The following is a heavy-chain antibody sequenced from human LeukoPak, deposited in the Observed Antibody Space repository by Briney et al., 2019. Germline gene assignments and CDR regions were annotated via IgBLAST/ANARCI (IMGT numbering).Heavy chain of an antibody. Sequence: SVKVSCKASGFTFTSSVMQWVRQARGQRLEWIGWIVVGSGNTNYAQKFQERVTITRDKSTSTAYMELSSLRSEDTAVYYCAAGIGSRPEYFHYWGQGTLVTVSS. D-gene: IGHD1-26*01. J-gene: IGHJ1*01. CDR1: GFTFTSSV. CDR2: IVVGSGNT. V-gene: IGHV1-58*02. CDR3: AAGIGSRPEYFHY.